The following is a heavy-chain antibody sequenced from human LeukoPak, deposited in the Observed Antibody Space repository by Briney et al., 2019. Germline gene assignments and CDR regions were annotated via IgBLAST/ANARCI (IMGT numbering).Heavy chain of an antibody. Sequence: SETLSLTCTVSGVSISNHYSSWIRQPPGKGLEWIGYIYYTGNTNYNPSLKSRVTISEDTSKNQVSLELSSATAADTAVYYCVRHSRVVAFDYWGQGSLVTVSS. CDR3: VRHSRVVAFDY. J-gene: IGHJ4*02. D-gene: IGHD2-15*01. V-gene: IGHV4-59*08. CDR2: IYYTGNT. CDR1: GVSISNHY.